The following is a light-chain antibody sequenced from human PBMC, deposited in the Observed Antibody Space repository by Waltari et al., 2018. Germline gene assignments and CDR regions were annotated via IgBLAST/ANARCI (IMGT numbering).Light chain of an antibody. CDR3: QQYYSAPPT. J-gene: IGKJ1*01. CDR2: WAS. CDR1: QSLLSNSNNF. Sequence: DIVMTQSPDSLAVSLGERATINCKSSQSLLSNSNNFWGYYQQKPGQPPKLLLCWASTRESGVPDRFRGSGSGTDFTLTISSLQAEDVAVYYCQQYYSAPPTFGQGTKVEIK. V-gene: IGKV4-1*01.